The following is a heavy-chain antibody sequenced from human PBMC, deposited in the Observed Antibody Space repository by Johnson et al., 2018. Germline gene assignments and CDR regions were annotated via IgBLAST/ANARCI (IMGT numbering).Heavy chain of an antibody. J-gene: IGHJ1*01. CDR2: ISYEGSNK. D-gene: IGHD5-24*01. V-gene: IGHV3-30*18. CDR1: GFSFSNYG. Sequence: VQLVESGGGVVQPGKSLRLSCAASGFSFSNYGMHWVRQAPGKGLEWVAGISYEGSNKYYADSVKGRFTISRDNSKNTLYLQMNSLRAEDTAVYYSAKEYGMATITGNFQYWGQGTLVTVSS. CDR3: AKEYGMATITGNFQY.